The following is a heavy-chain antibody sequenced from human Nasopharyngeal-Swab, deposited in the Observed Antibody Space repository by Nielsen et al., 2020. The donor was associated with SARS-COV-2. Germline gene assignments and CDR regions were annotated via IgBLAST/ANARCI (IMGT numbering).Heavy chain of an antibody. J-gene: IGHJ4*02. CDR1: GFSFSSFD. D-gene: IGHD6-13*01. CDR3: AKGIAAAGSRCLDY. Sequence: GESLKISCAASGFSFSSFDIHWVRQAPGKGLEWVALISYDVSNEYYADSVKGRFTISRDNAKNSLYLQMNSLRAEDTALYYCAKGIAAAGSRCLDYWGQGTLVTVSS. V-gene: IGHV3-30*18. CDR2: ISYDVSNE.